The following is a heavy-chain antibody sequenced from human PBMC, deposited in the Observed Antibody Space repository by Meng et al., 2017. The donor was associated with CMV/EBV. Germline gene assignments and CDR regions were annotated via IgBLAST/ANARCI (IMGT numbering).Heavy chain of an antibody. D-gene: IGHD6-19*01. CDR2: ISSSSSYI. V-gene: IGHV3-21*01. CDR1: GFTFSSYS. Sequence: GESLKISCAASGFTFSSYSMNWVRQAPGKGLEWVSSISSSSSYIYYADSVKGRFTISRDNAKNSLYLQMNRLRAEDTAVYYCARGPGGIAVAGPYYYYGMDVWGQGTTVTVSS. J-gene: IGHJ6*02. CDR3: ARGPGGIAVAGPYYYYGMDV.